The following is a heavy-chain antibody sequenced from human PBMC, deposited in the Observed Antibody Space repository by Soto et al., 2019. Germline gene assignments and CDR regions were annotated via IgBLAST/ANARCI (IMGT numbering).Heavy chain of an antibody. CDR2: TYFRSKWHY. CDR3: ARSEQWLTT. Sequence: SQTLSLTFAISGDSVSSNSSAWNCIRQSPSRGLEWLGRTYFRSKWHYGYAVSVRSRITIKPDTSKNQFSLQLNSVTPEDTAVYYCARSEQWLTTWGQGTLVTVSS. J-gene: IGHJ5*02. V-gene: IGHV6-1*01. D-gene: IGHD6-19*01. CDR1: GDSVSSNSSA.